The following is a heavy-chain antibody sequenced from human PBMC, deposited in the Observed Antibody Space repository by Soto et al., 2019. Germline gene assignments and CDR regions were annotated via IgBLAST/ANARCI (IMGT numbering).Heavy chain of an antibody. D-gene: IGHD2-21*02. V-gene: IGHV1-46*01. J-gene: IGHJ1*01. Sequence: QVQLVQSGAEVKKPGASVKVSCKASGYTFTSYYMHWVRQAPGQGLEWMGIINPSGGSTSYAQKFQGRVTMTRDTSTSTVYMELSSLRSEDTAVYYCARALLAYCGGDCSYFQHWGQGTLVTVSS. CDR1: GYTFTSYY. CDR3: ARALLAYCGGDCSYFQH. CDR2: INPSGGST.